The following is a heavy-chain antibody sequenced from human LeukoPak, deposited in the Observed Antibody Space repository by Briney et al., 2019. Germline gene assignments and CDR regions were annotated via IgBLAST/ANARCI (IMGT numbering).Heavy chain of an antibody. V-gene: IGHV4-61*08. CDR1: GGSISSGGYS. D-gene: IGHD2-2*01. CDR2: IYYSGST. CDR3: ARIKKPAAIFSWFDP. J-gene: IGHJ5*02. Sequence: PSETLSLTCAVSGGSISSGGYSWSWIRQPPGKGLEWIGYIYYSGSTNYNPSLKSRVTISVDTSKNQFSLKLSSVTAADTAVYYCARIKKPAAIFSWFDPWGQGTLVTVSS.